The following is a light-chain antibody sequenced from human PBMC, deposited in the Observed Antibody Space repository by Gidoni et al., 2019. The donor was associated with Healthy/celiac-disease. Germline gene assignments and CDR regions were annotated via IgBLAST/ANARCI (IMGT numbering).Light chain of an antibody. CDR3: QQYYSYPIT. J-gene: IGKJ5*01. Sequence: AIRITQSPSSLSASTRDRVTITCRASQGISSYLAWYQQKPGKAPKLLIYAASTLQSGVPSRFSGSGSGTDFTLTISCLQSEDFATYYCQQYYSYPITFGQETRLEIK. CDR1: QGISSY. CDR2: AAS. V-gene: IGKV1-8*01.